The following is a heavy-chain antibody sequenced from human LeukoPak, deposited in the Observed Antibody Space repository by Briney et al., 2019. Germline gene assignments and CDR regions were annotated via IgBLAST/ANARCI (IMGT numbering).Heavy chain of an antibody. CDR3: TRGRLRSAQDS. J-gene: IGHJ4*02. D-gene: IGHD6-6*01. CDR1: GGSISNDY. V-gene: IGHV4-59*01. CDR2: ISYSEIT. Sequence: SETLSLTCAVYGGSISNDYWSWFRQPPGKGLEWVGCISYSEITNYNPSLKSRVTISVDTSRTQFSLKLFSVTAADTAVYYCTRGRLRSAQDSWGQGTLVTVSS.